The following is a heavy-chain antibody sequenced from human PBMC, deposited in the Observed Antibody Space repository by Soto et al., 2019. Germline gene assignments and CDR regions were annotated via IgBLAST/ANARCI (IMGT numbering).Heavy chain of an antibody. CDR2: IYYSGGT. Sequence: PSETLSLTCTVSGASISSSSYYWGWIRQPPGKGLEWIGSIYYSGGTYNNPSLKSRVTISVDTSKNQFSLKLNSVTAADTALYYCARRGYCSGGSCYSEPFVIWGQGTMVTVS. J-gene: IGHJ3*02. CDR3: ARRGYCSGGSCYSEPFVI. CDR1: GASISSSSYY. D-gene: IGHD2-15*01. V-gene: IGHV4-39*01.